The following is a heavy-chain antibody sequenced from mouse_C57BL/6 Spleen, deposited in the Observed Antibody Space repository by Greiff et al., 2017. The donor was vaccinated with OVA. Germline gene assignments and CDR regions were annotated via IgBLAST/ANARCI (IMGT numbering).Heavy chain of an antibody. CDR3: ARFGTGYFDV. CDR2: IYPGSGNT. D-gene: IGHD4-1*01. J-gene: IGHJ1*03. CDR1: GYTFTDYY. V-gene: IGHV1-76*01. Sequence: VQLQQSGAELVRPGASVKLSCKASGYTFTDYYINWVKQRPGQGLEWIARIYPGSGNTYYNEKFKGKATLTAEKSSSTAYMQLSSLTSEDSAVYCCARFGTGYFDVWGTGTTVTVSS.